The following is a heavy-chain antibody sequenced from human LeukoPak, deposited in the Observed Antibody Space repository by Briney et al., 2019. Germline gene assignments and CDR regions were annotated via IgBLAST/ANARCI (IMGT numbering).Heavy chain of an antibody. D-gene: IGHD2-8*02. V-gene: IGHV5-51*01. CDR3: ARGSAGTDYYYYYYMDV. CDR1: GYSFTRYW. CDR2: IYPGDSDT. Sequence: GESLKISCKGSGYSFTRYWIGWVRQMPRKGLEWMGIIYPGDSDTRYSPSFQGQVTISADESISTTYMQWSSLKAADTAMYYCARGSAGTDYYYYYYMDVWGKGTTVTVSS. J-gene: IGHJ6*03.